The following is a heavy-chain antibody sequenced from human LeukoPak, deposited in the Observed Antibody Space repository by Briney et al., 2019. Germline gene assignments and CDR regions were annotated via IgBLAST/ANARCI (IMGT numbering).Heavy chain of an antibody. CDR1: GFTFSSYS. V-gene: IGHV3-48*01. D-gene: IGHD2-15*01. Sequence: GGSLRLSCAASGFTFSSYSMNWVRQAPGKGLEWVSYISSGTSTICYADSVKGRFTISRDNAKNSLYLQMNSLRAEDTAVYYCARDSSSSGSCLTDYWGQGTLVTVSS. J-gene: IGHJ4*02. CDR3: ARDSSSSGSCLTDY. CDR2: ISSGTSTI.